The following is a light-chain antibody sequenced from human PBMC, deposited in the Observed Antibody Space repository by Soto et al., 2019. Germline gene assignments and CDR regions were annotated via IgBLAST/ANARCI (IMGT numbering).Light chain of an antibody. CDR2: GAS. CDR1: HIVSSN. Sequence: EIVMTHSPSTLSMSAVERATLSCSASHIVSSNLALYQQTPGQAPRLLFFGASIRATGVPDRFSGSGSGTDFTLTISRLEPEDSAVYHCQQYGSSPTTFGQGTKVDIK. V-gene: IGKV3-20*01. CDR3: QQYGSSPTT. J-gene: IGKJ1*01.